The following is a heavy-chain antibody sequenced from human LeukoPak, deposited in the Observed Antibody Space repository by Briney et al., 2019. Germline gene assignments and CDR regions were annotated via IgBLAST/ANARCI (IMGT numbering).Heavy chain of an antibody. D-gene: IGHD2-15*01. CDR3: ARELGYCSGGSGYKNYFDY. CDR1: GYTFTSYY. J-gene: IGHJ4*02. V-gene: IGHV1-46*01. CDR2: INPSGGST. Sequence: ASVTDSCMASGYTFTSYYMHWVRPAPGQGLEWMGIINPSGGSTSYAQKFQGRVTMTRDTSTSTVHMELSSLRPEDTAVYYCARELGYCSGGSGYKNYFDYWGQGTLVTVSS.